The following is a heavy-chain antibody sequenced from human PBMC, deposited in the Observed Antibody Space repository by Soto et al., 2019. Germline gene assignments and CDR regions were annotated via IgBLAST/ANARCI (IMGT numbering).Heavy chain of an antibody. CDR2: IIPILGIA. D-gene: IGHD6-19*01. CDR3: ARGPHPGIAVGEWCYFDY. J-gene: IGHJ4*02. V-gene: IGHV1-69*02. CDR1: GGTFSSYT. Sequence: ASVKVSCKASGGTFSSYTISWVRQAPGQGLEWMGRIIPILGIANYAQKFQGRVTITADKSTSTAYMELSSLRSEDTAVYYCARGPHPGIAVGEWCYFDYWGQGTLVTVSS.